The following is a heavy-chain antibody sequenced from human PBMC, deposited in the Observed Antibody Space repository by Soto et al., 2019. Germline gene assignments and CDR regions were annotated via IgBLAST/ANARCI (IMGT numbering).Heavy chain of an antibody. CDR3: AKGRASSGYYGMDV. Sequence: GGSLRLSCAASGFTFSSYAMSWVRQAPGKGLEWVSAISGSGGSTYYADSVKGRFTISRDNSKNTLYLQMNSLRAEDTAVYYCAKGRASSGYYGMDVWGQGTTVTVSS. CDR2: ISGSGGST. J-gene: IGHJ6*02. CDR1: GFTFSSYA. D-gene: IGHD3-22*01. V-gene: IGHV3-23*01.